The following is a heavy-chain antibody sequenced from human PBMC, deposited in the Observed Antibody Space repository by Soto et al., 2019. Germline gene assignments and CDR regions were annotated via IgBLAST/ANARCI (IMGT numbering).Heavy chain of an antibody. CDR3: AHAGDYDLLTFGH. V-gene: IGHV2-5*02. D-gene: IGHD4-17*01. CDR2: IFWDDDK. Sequence: SGPTLVNPTQTLTLTCTFSGFSLSTSGVAVGWIRQAPRKAPEWLAFIFWDDDKRYSPSLENRLTITKDTSRNQVVLTITNMDPGDTATYFCAHAGDYDLLTFGHWGPGTLVTVSS. J-gene: IGHJ4*02. CDR1: GFSLSTSGVA.